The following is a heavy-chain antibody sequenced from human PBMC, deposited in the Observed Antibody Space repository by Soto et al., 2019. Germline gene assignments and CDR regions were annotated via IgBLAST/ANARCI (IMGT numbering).Heavy chain of an antibody. D-gene: IGHD3-10*01. CDR3: ARESAETLVRSFDY. V-gene: IGHV4-31*03. J-gene: IGHJ4*02. CDR1: GGSISSGGYY. Sequence: SETLSLTCTVSGGSISSGGYYWSWIRQHPGKGLEWIGYIYYSGSTYYNPSLKSRVTISVDTSKNQFSLKLSSVTAADTAVYYCARESAETLVRSFDYWGQGTLVTVSS. CDR2: IYYSGST.